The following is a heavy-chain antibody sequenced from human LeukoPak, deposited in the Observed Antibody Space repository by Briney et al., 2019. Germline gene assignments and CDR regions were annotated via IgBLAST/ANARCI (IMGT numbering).Heavy chain of an antibody. V-gene: IGHV5-51*01. Sequence: GESLKISCKGSGYSFTSDWSGGVRPMPGKGLEWMGIIHPGDSDTRSNPSFRGEVTISADKSISAAYLQCSSRTASAPAIYSCAGVKDTAMARGAFDIWGQGTMVTVSS. D-gene: IGHD5-18*01. CDR1: GYSFTSDW. CDR3: AGVKDTAMARGAFDI. CDR2: IHPGDSDT. J-gene: IGHJ3*02.